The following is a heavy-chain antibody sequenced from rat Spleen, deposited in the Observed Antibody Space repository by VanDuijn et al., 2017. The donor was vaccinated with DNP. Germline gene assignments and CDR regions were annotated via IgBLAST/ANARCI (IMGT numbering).Heavy chain of an antibody. CDR1: GFTFSGYA. CDR2: IFYDGSST. J-gene: IGHJ1*01. Sequence: EVHLVESGGGLVQPGNSLKLSCAASGFTFSGYAMAWVRQSPKKGLEWVATIFYDGSSTFYRDSVKGRFTISRNNAKSTLYLQMDSLRSEDTATYFCARHGRITTVATYWFFDFWGPGTMVTVSS. D-gene: IGHD1-3*01. CDR3: ARHGRITTVATYWFFDF. V-gene: IGHV5-7*01.